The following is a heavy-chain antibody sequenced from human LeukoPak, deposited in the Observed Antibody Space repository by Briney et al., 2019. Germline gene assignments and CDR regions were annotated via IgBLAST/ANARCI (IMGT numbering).Heavy chain of an antibody. D-gene: IGHD3-22*01. CDR1: GFTFSNAW. CDR2: IKSKTDGGTT. V-gene: IGHV3-15*01. CDR3: TTEPYYYDGSGHSV. Sequence: GGSLRLSCAASGFTFSNAWMSWVRQAPGKGLELVGRIKSKTDGGTTDYAAPVKGRFTISRDDSKNTLYLQMNSLKTEDTAVYYCTTEPYYYDGSGHSVWGQGTLVTVSS. J-gene: IGHJ4*02.